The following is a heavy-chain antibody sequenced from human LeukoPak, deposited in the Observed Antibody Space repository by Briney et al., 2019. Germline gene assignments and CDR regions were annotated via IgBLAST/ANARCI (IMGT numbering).Heavy chain of an antibody. V-gene: IGHV3-7*05. J-gene: IGHJ4*02. CDR1: GFNFRGYG. Sequence: GGSLRLSCAASGFNFRGYGMKWVRQAPGKGLEWVANIKEDGSKKYYVDSVKGRFTISRDNAENSLYLQMNSLRVEDTAVYYCARGSAWERGSYDYWGQGTLVTVSS. D-gene: IGHD1-26*01. CDR2: IKEDGSKK. CDR3: ARGSAWERGSYDY.